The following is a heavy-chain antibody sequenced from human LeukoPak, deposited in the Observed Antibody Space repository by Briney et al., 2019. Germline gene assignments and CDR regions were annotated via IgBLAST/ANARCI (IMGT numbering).Heavy chain of an antibody. J-gene: IGHJ4*02. CDR3: QQLTRGY. CDR1: GSTFSDYY. Sequence: ASVKVSSKASGSTFSDYYLHWVRQAPGQGLEWMGSINPKSGATTYAQKFQGRVTMTRDTSIITAYLELSRLTSDDTAVYYCQQLTRGYWGQGTLVTVSS. D-gene: IGHD2-2*01. V-gene: IGHV1-2*02. CDR2: INPKSGAT.